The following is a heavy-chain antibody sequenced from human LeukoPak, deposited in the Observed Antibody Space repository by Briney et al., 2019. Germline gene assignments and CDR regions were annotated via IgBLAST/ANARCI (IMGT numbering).Heavy chain of an antibody. D-gene: IGHD5-24*01. V-gene: IGHV5-51*01. CDR3: ATSGRRDGYNYGDAFDI. J-gene: IGHJ3*02. CDR2: IYPGDSDT. CDR1: GYSFTSYW. Sequence: GESLKISCKGSGYSFTSYWIGWVRQMPGEGLEWMGIIYPGDSDTRYSPSFQGQVTISADKSISTAYLQWSSLKASDTAMYYCATSGRRDGYNYGDAFDIWGQGTMVTVSS.